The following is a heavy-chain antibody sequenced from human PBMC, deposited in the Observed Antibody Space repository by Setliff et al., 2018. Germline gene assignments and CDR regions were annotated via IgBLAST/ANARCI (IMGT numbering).Heavy chain of an antibody. J-gene: IGHJ4*02. CDR3: ATLRRNDF. V-gene: IGHV1-69-2*01. CDR2: VDPEDGET. CDR1: GYTFTDYY. Sequence: GASVKVSCKASGYTFTDYYIHWVQQAPGKGLEWMGRVDPEDGETIYAEKFQGRVTITADTSTDTAYMELSSLRSEDTAVYYCATLRRNDFWGQGTLVTVSS.